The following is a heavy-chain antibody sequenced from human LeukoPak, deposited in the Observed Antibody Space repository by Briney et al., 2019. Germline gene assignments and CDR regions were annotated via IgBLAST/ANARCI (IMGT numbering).Heavy chain of an antibody. J-gene: IGHJ4*02. Sequence: GGSLRLSCAASGFTFSSYGMHWVRQAPSKGLEWVAFIRYDGSNKYYADSVKGRFTISRDNSKSTLYLQMNSLRAEDTAVYYCAKECGGDCYYFDYWGQGTLVTVSS. CDR2: IRYDGSNK. V-gene: IGHV3-30*02. CDR1: GFTFSSYG. CDR3: AKECGGDCYYFDY. D-gene: IGHD2-21*01.